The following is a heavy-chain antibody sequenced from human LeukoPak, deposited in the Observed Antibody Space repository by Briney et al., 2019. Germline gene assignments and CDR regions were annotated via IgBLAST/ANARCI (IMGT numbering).Heavy chain of an antibody. Sequence: SETLSLTCAVYGGSFSYHYWSWIRQSPGKGLEWIGRIYTSGSTNYNPSLKSRVTISVDTSKNQFSLKLSSVTAADTAVYYCARDRPSSYFDYWGQGTLVTVSS. CDR3: ARDRPSSYFDY. J-gene: IGHJ4*02. V-gene: IGHV4-4*08. CDR1: GGSFSYHY. D-gene: IGHD6-13*01. CDR2: IYTSGST.